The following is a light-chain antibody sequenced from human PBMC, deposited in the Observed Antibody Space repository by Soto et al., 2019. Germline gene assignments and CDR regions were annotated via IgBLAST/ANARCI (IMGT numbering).Light chain of an antibody. V-gene: IGLV2-14*01. CDR3: SSYTTTITRVV. Sequence: QSALTQPASVSGSPGQSITISCTGTSXDVGGYNFVSWYQQHPGKAPKLMIYEVSNRPSGVSNRFSGSKSGNTASLTISGLQSEDEADYYCSSYTTTITRVVFGGGTQLTVL. CDR1: SXDVGGYNF. J-gene: IGLJ2*01. CDR2: EVS.